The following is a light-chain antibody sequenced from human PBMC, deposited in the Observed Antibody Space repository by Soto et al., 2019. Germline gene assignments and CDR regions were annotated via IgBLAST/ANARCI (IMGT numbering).Light chain of an antibody. J-gene: IGKJ1*01. V-gene: IGKV1-5*03. CDR1: QSISSW. Sequence: DIQMTQSPSTLSASVGDRVTITCRASQSISSWLAWYQQKPGKAPKLLISKASSLESGVPSRFSGSGSGTEFTQTTSSLQPGEFATYYCQHYNTYPWTFGQGTKVEI. CDR3: QHYNTYPWT. CDR2: KAS.